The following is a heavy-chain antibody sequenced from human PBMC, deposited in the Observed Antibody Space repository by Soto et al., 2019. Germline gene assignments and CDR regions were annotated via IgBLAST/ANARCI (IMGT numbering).Heavy chain of an antibody. J-gene: IGHJ4*02. CDR1: GFTVSNNY. Sequence: EVQLVESGGGLIQPGGSLRLSCAVSGFTVSNNYMSWVRQAPGKGLEGVSVIYSGGYTAYGDSVKGRFTISRDNSKNTLYLKSTARRPAAPAVFYGATQPGGGGYWGQGTLVTVSS. D-gene: IGHD3-10*01. V-gene: IGHV3-53*01. CDR3: ATQPGGGGY. CDR2: IYSGGYT.